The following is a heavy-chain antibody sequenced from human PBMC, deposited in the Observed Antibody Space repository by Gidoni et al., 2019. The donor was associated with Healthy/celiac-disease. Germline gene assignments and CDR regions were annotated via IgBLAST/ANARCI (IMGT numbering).Heavy chain of an antibody. J-gene: IGHJ4*02. Sequence: QVQLVASGGGVVQPGRSLRLSCAASGFTFSSYGMHWVRQAPGKGLEWVAVIWYDGSNKYYADSVKGRFTISRDNSKNTLYLQMNSLRAEDTAVYYCARDGDDYIWGSCYFDYWGQGTLVTVSS. D-gene: IGHD3-16*01. CDR2: IWYDGSNK. CDR3: ARDGDDYIWGSCYFDY. V-gene: IGHV3-33*01. CDR1: GFTFSSYG.